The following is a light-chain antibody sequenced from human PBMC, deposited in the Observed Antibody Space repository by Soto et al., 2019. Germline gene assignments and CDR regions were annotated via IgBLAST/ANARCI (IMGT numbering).Light chain of an antibody. J-gene: IGKJ1*01. CDR1: QSISSY. V-gene: IGKV1-5*01. CDR3: QQYNSYLT. CDR2: DAS. Sequence: DIQMTPSPSSLSASVGDRVTITSRASQSISSYLNWYQQKPGKPPKLLIYDASSSESGVQSRFSGSGSGTEFTLTISSLQPDDFATYYCQQYNSYLTFGQGTKVDI.